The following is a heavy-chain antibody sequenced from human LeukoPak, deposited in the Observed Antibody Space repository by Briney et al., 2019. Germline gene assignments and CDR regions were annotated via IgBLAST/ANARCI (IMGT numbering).Heavy chain of an antibody. Sequence: SETLSLTCTVSGGSISSYYWSWIRQPPGKGLEWIGYIYYSGSTNYNPSLKSRVTISVDTSKNQFSLKLSSVTAADTAVYYCARAYCGGDCYSHYYYYMDVWGKGTTVTISS. CDR2: IYYSGST. V-gene: IGHV4-59*12. CDR3: ARAYCGGDCYSHYYYYMDV. D-gene: IGHD2-21*02. J-gene: IGHJ6*03. CDR1: GGSISSYY.